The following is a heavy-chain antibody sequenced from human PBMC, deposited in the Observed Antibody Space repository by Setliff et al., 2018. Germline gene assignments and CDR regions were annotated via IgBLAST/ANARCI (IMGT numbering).Heavy chain of an antibody. CDR1: GYPFTNYG. CDR3: ARADYSSSLHYFGC. J-gene: IGHJ4*02. CDR2: ISGHNGDT. Sequence: ASVKVSCKASGYPFTNYGLSWVRQAPGQGLEWMGWISGHNGDTKLAQNFQGRVTVTTDTFTNTGYMELRSLRSDDTAFYYCARADYSSSLHYFGCWGQGTLVTVSS. D-gene: IGHD6-13*01. V-gene: IGHV1-18*01.